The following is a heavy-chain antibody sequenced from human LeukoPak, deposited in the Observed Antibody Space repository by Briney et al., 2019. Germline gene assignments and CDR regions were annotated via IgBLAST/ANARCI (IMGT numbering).Heavy chain of an antibody. J-gene: IGHJ4*02. V-gene: IGHV1-18*01. Sequence: ASAKVSCKASGYIFINYGITWVRQAPGQGLEWMGWISGYSGNTNYAQKLQGRVTMATDTSTTTAYMELRSLRSDDTAVYYCARDYYGSARNFDYWGQGTLVTVSS. CDR2: ISGYSGNT. CDR1: GYIFINYG. CDR3: ARDYYGSARNFDY. D-gene: IGHD3-10*01.